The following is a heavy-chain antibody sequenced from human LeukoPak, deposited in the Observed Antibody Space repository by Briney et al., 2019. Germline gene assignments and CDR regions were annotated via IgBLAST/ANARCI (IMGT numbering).Heavy chain of an antibody. CDR2: INHSGST. V-gene: IGHV4-34*01. Sequence: PSETLSLTCAVYGGSFSGYYWSWIRQPPGKGLEWIGEINHSGSTNYNPSLTSRVTISVDTSKNQFSLKLSSVTAADTAVYYCARGYSNSWPPNRYFQHWGQGTLVTVSS. J-gene: IGHJ1*01. CDR3: ARGYSNSWPPNRYFQH. D-gene: IGHD6-13*01. CDR1: GGSFSGYY.